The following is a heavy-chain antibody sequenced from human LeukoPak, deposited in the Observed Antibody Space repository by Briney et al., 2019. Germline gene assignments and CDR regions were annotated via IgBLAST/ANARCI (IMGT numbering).Heavy chain of an antibody. CDR3: ARELKDYDYVWGSYRTDAFDI. J-gene: IGHJ3*02. CDR2: IYYSGST. CDR1: GGSISSSSYY. V-gene: IGHV4-39*07. D-gene: IGHD3-16*02. Sequence: SETLSLTCTVSGGSISSSSYYWGWIRQPPGKGLEWIGSIYYSGSTYYNPSLKSRVTISVDTSKNQFSLKLSSVTAADTAVYYCARELKDYDYVWGSYRTDAFDIWGQGTMVTVSS.